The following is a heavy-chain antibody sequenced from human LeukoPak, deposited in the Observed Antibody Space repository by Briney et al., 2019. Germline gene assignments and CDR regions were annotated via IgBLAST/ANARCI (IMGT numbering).Heavy chain of an antibody. CDR3: ARVRNDSGGYYYRSFDY. J-gene: IGHJ4*02. D-gene: IGHD3-22*01. CDR2: INHSGST. CDR1: GGSFSGYY. Sequence: SETLSLTCAVYGGSFSGYYWSWIRQPPGKGLEWIGEINHSGSTNYNPSLKSRVTISVDTSKNQFSLKLSSVTAADTAVYYCARVRNDSGGYYYRSFDYWGQGTLVTVSS. V-gene: IGHV4-34*01.